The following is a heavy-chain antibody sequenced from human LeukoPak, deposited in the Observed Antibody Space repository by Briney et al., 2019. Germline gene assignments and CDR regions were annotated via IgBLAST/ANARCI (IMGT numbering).Heavy chain of an antibody. CDR1: GFTFSSYW. Sequence: GGSLRLSCAASGFTFSSYWMSWVRQAPGKGLEWVANIKQDGSEKYYVDSVKGRFTISRDNAKNSLYLQMNSLRAEDTAVYYCARDSITMVRGGRYYYYYMDVWGKGTTVTVSS. D-gene: IGHD3-10*01. J-gene: IGHJ6*03. CDR3: ARDSITMVRGGRYYYYYMDV. V-gene: IGHV3-7*01. CDR2: IKQDGSEK.